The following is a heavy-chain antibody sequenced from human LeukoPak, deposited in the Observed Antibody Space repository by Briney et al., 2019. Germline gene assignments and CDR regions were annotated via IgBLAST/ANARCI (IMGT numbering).Heavy chain of an antibody. J-gene: IGHJ5*02. CDR1: GFTFGDYA. CDR3: ARSGGPGTYHQLRYNWFDP. Sequence: PGGSLRLSCTASGFTFGDYAMSWVRQAPGKGLEWLSSITTISHYIYYAGAVRGRFTISRDNAKNSLYLQMNSLRGEDTAVYYCARSGGPGTYHQLRYNWFDPWGQGTLVTVSS. D-gene: IGHD3-10*01. CDR2: ITTISHYI. V-gene: IGHV3-21*01.